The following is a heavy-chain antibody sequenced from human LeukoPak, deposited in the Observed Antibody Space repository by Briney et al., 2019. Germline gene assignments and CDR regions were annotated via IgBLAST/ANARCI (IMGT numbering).Heavy chain of an antibody. CDR2: ISGSGGST. Sequence: GGSLRLSCAASGFTFSSYAMSWVRQAPGKGLEWVSAISGSGGSTYYADSVKGRFTISRDNSKNTLYLQMNSLRAEDTAVYYCAKGRYESSGFNWAAWGQGTLVTVSS. V-gene: IGHV3-23*01. CDR1: GFTFSSYA. D-gene: IGHD3-22*01. CDR3: AKGRYESSGFNWAA. J-gene: IGHJ4*02.